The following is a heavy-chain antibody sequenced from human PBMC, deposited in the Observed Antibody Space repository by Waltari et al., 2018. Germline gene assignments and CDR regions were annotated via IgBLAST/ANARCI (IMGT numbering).Heavy chain of an antibody. CDR1: GGSTSSDVYS. CDR3: ARDQGGSPDY. D-gene: IGHD3-16*01. V-gene: IGHV4-31*03. Sequence: QVQLQESGQGLVKPSPTLSPTCTVSGGSTSSDVYSWSWIRENPGKGLEWIGYIYYSGSTYSNPSLKSRVTISVDTSKNQFSLKLSSVTAADTAVYYCARDQGGSPDYWGQGTLVTVSS. CDR2: IYYSGST. J-gene: IGHJ4*02.